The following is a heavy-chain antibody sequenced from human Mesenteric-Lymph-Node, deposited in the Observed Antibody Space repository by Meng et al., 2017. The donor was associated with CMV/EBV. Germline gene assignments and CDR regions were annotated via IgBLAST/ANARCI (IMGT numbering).Heavy chain of an antibody. CDR3: ARNMWGSSGQWTYDY. CDR2: IYYSGTT. J-gene: IGHJ4*02. D-gene: IGHD3-16*01. CDR1: DDSIRSYF. V-gene: IGHV4-59*01. Sequence: SETLYLTCTVSDDSIRSYFWSWIRQPPGKGLEWIGYIYYSGTTNYNPSLKSRVTISVDKSKNRFSLNLSSVTAADTAVYYCARNMWGSSGQWTYDYWGQGTLVTVSS.